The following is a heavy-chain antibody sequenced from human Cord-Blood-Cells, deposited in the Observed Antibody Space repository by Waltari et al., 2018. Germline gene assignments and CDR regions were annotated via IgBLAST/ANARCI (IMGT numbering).Heavy chain of an antibody. CDR2: IIPIFGTA. Sequence: QVQLVQSGAEVKKPGSSVKVSCKASGGTFSSYAISWVRQAPGQGLEWMGGIIPIFGTANYAQKFQGRVTITADESTSTAYMGLSSLRSEDTAVYYCARHIVVVPAAIFYYYYGMDVWGQGTTVTVSS. V-gene: IGHV1-69*01. D-gene: IGHD2-2*01. CDR3: ARHIVVVPAAIFYYYYGMDV. CDR1: GGTFSSYA. J-gene: IGHJ6*02.